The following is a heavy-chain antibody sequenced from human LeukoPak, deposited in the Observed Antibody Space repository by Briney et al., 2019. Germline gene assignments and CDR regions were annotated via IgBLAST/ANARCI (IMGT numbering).Heavy chain of an antibody. V-gene: IGHV3-7*01. Sequence: GGSLRLSCAASGFTFSSNAMAWVRQAPGKGLEWVANIEEDGDKRYYVDSVKGRFTISRDNANNSLYLLMNSLRDEDTAVYYCAGSSGEWAPHACWGQGTLVTVSS. CDR2: IEEDGDKR. D-gene: IGHD3-16*01. J-gene: IGHJ4*02. CDR3: AGSSGEWAPHAC. CDR1: GFTFSSNA.